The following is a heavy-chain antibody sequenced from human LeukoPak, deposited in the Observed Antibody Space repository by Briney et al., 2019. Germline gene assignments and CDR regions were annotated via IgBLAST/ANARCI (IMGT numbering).Heavy chain of an antibody. CDR3: ARDRGYDFWSGYLHENWFDP. Sequence: GGSLRLSCAASGFTFSSYWMSWVRQAPGKGLEWVANIKQDGSEKYYVDSVKGRFTISRDNAKNSLYLQMNSLRAEDTAVYYCARDRGYDFWSGYLHENWFDPWGQGTLVTVSS. V-gene: IGHV3-7*01. D-gene: IGHD3-3*01. J-gene: IGHJ5*02. CDR1: GFTFSSYW. CDR2: IKQDGSEK.